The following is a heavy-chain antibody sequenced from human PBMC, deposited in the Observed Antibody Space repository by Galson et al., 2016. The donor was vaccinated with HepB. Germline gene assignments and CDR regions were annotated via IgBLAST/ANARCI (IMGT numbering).Heavy chain of an antibody. Sequence: SLRLSCAAPGFTFDAYTMHWVRQAPGKGLEWVSLISWDVGTTYYADSVKGRFTISRDNSENSLYLQMNSLTTEDTALYYCAKDIYDSSGYYYYYGMDVWGQGTTVTVSS. D-gene: IGHD3-22*01. CDR3: AKDIYDSSGYYYYYGMDV. CDR1: GFTFDAYT. J-gene: IGHJ6*02. V-gene: IGHV3-43*01. CDR2: ISWDVGTT.